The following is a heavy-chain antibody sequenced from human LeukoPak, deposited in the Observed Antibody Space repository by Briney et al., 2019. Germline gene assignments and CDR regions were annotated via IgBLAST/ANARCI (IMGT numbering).Heavy chain of an antibody. CDR3: ASLAWMDIVVVPAGWLYMDV. J-gene: IGHJ6*03. CDR1: GGTFSSYA. D-gene: IGHD2-2*03. Sequence: SVKVSCKASGGTFSSYAISWVRQAPGQGLEWMGGIIPIFGTANYAQKFQGRVTITTDESTSTAYMELSSLRSEDTAVYYCASLAWMDIVVVPAGWLYMDVWGKGTTVTVSS. V-gene: IGHV1-69*05. CDR2: IIPIFGTA.